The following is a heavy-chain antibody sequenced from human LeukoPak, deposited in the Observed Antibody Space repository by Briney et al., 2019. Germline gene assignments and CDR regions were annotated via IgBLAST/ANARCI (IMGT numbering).Heavy chain of an antibody. D-gene: IGHD1-26*01. J-gene: IGHJ3*02. V-gene: IGHV3-21*01. CDR3: AREDSGSYDPGSFDI. CDR2: ISVTSSYI. CDR1: GLTVTSTY. Sequence: PGGSLRLTCTVSGLTVTSTYMDWVRQAPGKGLEWVSSISVTSSYIYYADSVKGRFTISRDNANSSLSLQMHSLRAEDTSVYYCAREDSGSYDPGSFDIWGQGTLVTASS.